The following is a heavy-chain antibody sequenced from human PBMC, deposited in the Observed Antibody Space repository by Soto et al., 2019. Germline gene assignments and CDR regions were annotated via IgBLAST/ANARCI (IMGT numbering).Heavy chain of an antibody. V-gene: IGHV4-31*03. J-gene: IGHJ5*02. CDR2: IYYSGST. CDR3: ARGRSVWFGELSGNWFDP. CDR1: GGSISSGGYY. D-gene: IGHD3-10*01. Sequence: SETLSLTCTVSGGSISSGGYYWGWIRQHPGKGLEWIGYIYYSGSTYYNPSLKSRVTISVDTSKNQFSLKLSSVTAADTAVYYCARGRSVWFGELSGNWFDPWGQGTLVTV.